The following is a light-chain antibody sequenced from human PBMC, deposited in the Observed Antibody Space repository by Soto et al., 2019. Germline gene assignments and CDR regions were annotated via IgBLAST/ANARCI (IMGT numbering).Light chain of an antibody. V-gene: IGKV3-20*01. J-gene: IGKJ1*01. CDR2: GAS. Sequence: EIVLTQSTGTLSLSPGERATLSCRASQSVSSSYLAWYQQKPGQAPRLLIYGASSRATGIPDRFSGSGSGTDFTLTISRLEPEDFAVYYCQQYGSSLPTFGQGTKVEIK. CDR1: QSVSSSY. CDR3: QQYGSSLPT.